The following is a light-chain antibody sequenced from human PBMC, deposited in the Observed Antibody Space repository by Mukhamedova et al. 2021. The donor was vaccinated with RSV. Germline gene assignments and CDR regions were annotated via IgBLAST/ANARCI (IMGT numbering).Light chain of an antibody. V-gene: IGLV1-40*01. CDR2: VNS. Sequence: GSNSNIGAHYDVHWYQQLPGTAPKLLIYVNSNRPSGVPDRFSGSKSGTSASLAITGLQAEDEADYYCQSYASRLRSPLFRGGTRL. CDR3: QSYASRLRSPL. J-gene: IGLJ2*01. CDR1: NSNIGAHYD.